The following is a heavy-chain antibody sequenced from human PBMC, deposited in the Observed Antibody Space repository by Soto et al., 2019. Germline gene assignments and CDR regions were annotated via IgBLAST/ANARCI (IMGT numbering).Heavy chain of an antibody. D-gene: IGHD3-10*01. Sequence: QVQLQESGPGLVKPSQTLSLTCTVSGDSVTSGTYYWSWIRQPPGKGLEWIGYISYSGTTYYNPSLKGRVSISLDTSKNQFSLKVSSVTTADTAVYYCASDTYGADYWGRGILVTVSS. CDR3: ASDTYGADY. CDR1: GDSVTSGTYY. V-gene: IGHV4-30-4*01. J-gene: IGHJ4*02. CDR2: ISYSGTT.